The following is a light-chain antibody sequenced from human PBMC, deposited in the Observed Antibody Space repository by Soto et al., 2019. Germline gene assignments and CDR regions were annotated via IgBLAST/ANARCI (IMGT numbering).Light chain of an antibody. CDR3: QHYNSYSEA. V-gene: IGKV1-5*03. Sequence: DIQMTQSPSTLSGSVGARVTITCRASQTISSWLAWYQQKQGKAHKLLIYKASTLKSGVPSRFSVSGSGTELTITISSLQPDDGETYDGQHYNSYSEAFGQGTKVDIK. J-gene: IGKJ1*01. CDR1: QTISSW. CDR2: KAS.